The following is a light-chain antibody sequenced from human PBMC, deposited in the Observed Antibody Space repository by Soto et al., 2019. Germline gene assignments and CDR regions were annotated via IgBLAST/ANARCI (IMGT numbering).Light chain of an antibody. J-gene: IGKJ1*01. CDR3: QQYISSPWT. CDR1: QSINNK. V-gene: IGKV3-20*01. Sequence: EIVMTQSPATLSVSPGERVTLSCRASQSINNKVAWYQQKPGQAPRLLIYGASSRATDIPDRFSGSGSGSGTDFTLTITGLEPEDVAVYYCQQYISSPWTFGQGTKVDIK. CDR2: GAS.